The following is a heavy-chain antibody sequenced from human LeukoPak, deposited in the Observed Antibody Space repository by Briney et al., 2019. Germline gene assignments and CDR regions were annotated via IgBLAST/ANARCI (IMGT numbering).Heavy chain of an antibody. CDR2: INPNSGGT. J-gene: IGHJ4*02. D-gene: IGHD3-10*01. V-gene: IGHV1-2*06. CDR3: ARDRMVRGVIPSGY. CDR1: GYTFTGYY. Sequence: ASVTVSCKASGYTFTGYYMHWVRQAPGQGLEWMGQINPNSGGTNYAQKFQGRVTMTRDTSISTAYMELSRLRSDDTAVYYCARDRMVRGVIPSGYWGQGTLVTVSS.